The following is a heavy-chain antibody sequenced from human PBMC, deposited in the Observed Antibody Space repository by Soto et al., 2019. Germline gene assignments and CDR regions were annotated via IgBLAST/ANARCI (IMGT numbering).Heavy chain of an antibody. D-gene: IGHD6-19*01. J-gene: IGHJ4*02. CDR2: IYTGGST. Sequence: EVQLVESGGGLAQPGGSLRLSCAVSGITVSSNYMNWVRQAPGKGLEWVSVIYTGGSTDYADSVKGRFTISRDTSKNTVYLQMDRLRAEDTAVYYCATQSSGWGQGTLVTVSS. CDR1: GITVSSNY. CDR3: ATQSSG. V-gene: IGHV3-66*01.